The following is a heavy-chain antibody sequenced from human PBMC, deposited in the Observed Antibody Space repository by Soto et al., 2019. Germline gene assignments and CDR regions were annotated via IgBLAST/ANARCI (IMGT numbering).Heavy chain of an antibody. D-gene: IGHD5-12*01. V-gene: IGHV4-39*01. CDR1: GGTISSSSYY. J-gene: IGHJ4*02. Sequence: SETLSLTCTVSGGTISSSSYYWGWMRQAPGKGLEWIGSIYYSGSTYYNPSLKSRVTISVDTSKNQFSLKLSSVTAAETAVYYCARLPIGRDGYKRGRWEYWGQGPLCTV. CDR3: ARLPIGRDGYKRGRWEY. CDR2: IYYSGST.